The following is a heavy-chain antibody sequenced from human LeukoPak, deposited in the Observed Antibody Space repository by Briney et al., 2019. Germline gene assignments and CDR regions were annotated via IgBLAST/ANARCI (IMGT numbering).Heavy chain of an antibody. D-gene: IGHD4-17*01. Sequence: GASVKVSCKASGYTFTGYYMHWVRQAPGQGLEWMGWINPNSGGTNYAQKFQGRVTMTRDTSISTAYMELSSLRSEDTAVYYCARAIYGDYIWFDPWGQGTLVTVSS. CDR3: ARAIYGDYIWFDP. CDR2: INPNSGGT. J-gene: IGHJ5*02. CDR1: GYTFTGYY. V-gene: IGHV1-2*02.